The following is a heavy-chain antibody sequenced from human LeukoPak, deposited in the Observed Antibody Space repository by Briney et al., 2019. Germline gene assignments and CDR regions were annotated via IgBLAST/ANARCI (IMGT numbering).Heavy chain of an antibody. D-gene: IGHD4-17*01. J-gene: IGHJ4*02. CDR3: ARDSDYVASGFDY. CDR2: INPNSGGT. Sequence: ASVKVSCKASGYTFTGYYMHWVRQAPGQGLEWMGRINPNSGGTNYAQKFQGRVTMTRDTSISTAYMELSRLRYDDTAVYYCARDSDYVASGFDYWGQGTLVTVSS. V-gene: IGHV1-2*06. CDR1: GYTFTGYY.